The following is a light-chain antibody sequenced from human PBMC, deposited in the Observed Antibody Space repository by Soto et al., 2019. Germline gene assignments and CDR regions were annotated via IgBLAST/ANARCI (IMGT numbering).Light chain of an antibody. CDR1: RSVSGN. Sequence: EIVMTQSPATLSVSPGERVTLSCRASRSVSGNLAWYQQKPGQAPRLLLYSVSTRATGIPARFSGTGSGTEFTLTISRLQSEDFAVYFCQQYNSWPPFTFGQGPKLEMK. J-gene: IGKJ2*01. CDR2: SVS. CDR3: QQYNSWPPFT. V-gene: IGKV3-15*01.